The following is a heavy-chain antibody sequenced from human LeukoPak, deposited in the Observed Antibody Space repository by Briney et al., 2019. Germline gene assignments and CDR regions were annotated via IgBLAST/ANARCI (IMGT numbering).Heavy chain of an antibody. CDR2: IIPVFGTT. J-gene: IGHJ4*02. V-gene: IGHV1-69*05. Sequence: SVKVSCKASGGTFIHYSISWVRQAPGQGLEWMGGIIPVFGTTNYAQKFQGRVTITTDESTSTAYLELSSLRSEDTAMYYCARDHCSRGSCLGGHWGQGTLVTVSS. CDR1: GGTFIHYS. CDR3: ARDHCSRGSCLGGH. D-gene: IGHD2-15*01.